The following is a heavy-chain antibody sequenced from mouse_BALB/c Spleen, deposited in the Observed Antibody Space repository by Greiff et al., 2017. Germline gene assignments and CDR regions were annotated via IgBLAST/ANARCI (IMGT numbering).Heavy chain of an antibody. J-gene: IGHJ4*01. D-gene: IGHD2-4*01. CDR1: GYSITSGYY. CDR2: ISYDGSN. CDR3: AREGLRHYYAMDY. V-gene: IGHV3-6*02. Sequence: EVQLQESGPGLVKPSQSLSLTCSVTGYSITSGYYWNWIRQFPGNKLEWMGYISYDGSNNYNPSLKNRISITRDTSKNQFFLKLNSVTTEDTATYYCAREGLRHYYAMDYWGQGTSVTVSS.